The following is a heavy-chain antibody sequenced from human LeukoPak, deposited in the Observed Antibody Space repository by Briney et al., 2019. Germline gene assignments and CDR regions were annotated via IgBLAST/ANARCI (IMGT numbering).Heavy chain of an antibody. CDR2: IYSDGNT. D-gene: IGHD1-26*01. J-gene: IGHJ1*01. CDR1: GFTVSNNR. CDR3: VREREGSNSEH. Sequence: GGSLRLSCAASGFTVSNNRLSWVRQAPGMGLEWVSTIYSDGNTYYPDSVKGRFTISRDGSKNTLYLQLNSLRTEGTAIYYCVREREGSNSEHWGQGTLVTVSS. V-gene: IGHV3-53*01.